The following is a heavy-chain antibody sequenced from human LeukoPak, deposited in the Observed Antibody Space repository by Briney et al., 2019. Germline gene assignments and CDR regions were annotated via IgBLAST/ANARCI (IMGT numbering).Heavy chain of an antibody. CDR1: GYTFTSYG. V-gene: IGHV1-18*04. J-gene: IGHJ6*04. D-gene: IGHD2-2*01. Sequence: ASVKVSCKASGYTFTSYGISWVRRAPGQGLEWMGWISAYNGNTNYAQKLQGRVTMTTDTSTSTAYMELRSLRSDDTAVYYCARGSTSVRDYYYYGMDVWGKGTTVTVSS. CDR3: ARGSTSVRDYYYYGMDV. CDR2: ISAYNGNT.